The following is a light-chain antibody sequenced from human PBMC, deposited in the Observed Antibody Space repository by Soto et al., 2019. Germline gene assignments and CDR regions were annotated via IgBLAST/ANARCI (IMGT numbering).Light chain of an antibody. Sequence: ESMLTQSPGTLSMSPGERATLSCRASQSVSSSYSAWYQQKPGQAPRLLIYGASSRAHGIPDRISGSGSGTDITLTISRLEPDDVAVYYCQQYGSSPFTFGPGTKVDIK. CDR3: QQYGSSPFT. V-gene: IGKV3-20*01. CDR1: QSVSSSY. CDR2: GAS. J-gene: IGKJ3*01.